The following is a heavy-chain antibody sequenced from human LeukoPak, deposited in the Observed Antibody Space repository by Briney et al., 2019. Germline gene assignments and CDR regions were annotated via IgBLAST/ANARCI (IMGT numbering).Heavy chain of an antibody. Sequence: GGSLRLSCAASGFTFSSYEMNWVRQAPGKGLEWVSYISSSGSTTYYADSVKGRFTISRDNSKNTLYLQMNSLRAEDTALYYCAKGGSGSYYPGTIDYWGQGTLVTVSS. V-gene: IGHV3-48*03. CDR1: GFTFSSYE. J-gene: IGHJ4*02. D-gene: IGHD1-26*01. CDR3: AKGGSGSYYPGTIDY. CDR2: ISSSGSTT.